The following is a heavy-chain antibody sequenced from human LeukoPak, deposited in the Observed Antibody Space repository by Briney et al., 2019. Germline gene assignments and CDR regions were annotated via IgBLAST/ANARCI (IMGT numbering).Heavy chain of an antibody. V-gene: IGHV3-23*01. D-gene: IGHD6-19*01. J-gene: IGHJ4*02. Sequence: PGGSLRLSCAASGFTFSSYAMSWVRQAPGKGLEWVSTISGSGGSTYYADSEKGRLTISRDNSKNTLYLQMNSLRAEDTAVYYCAKESSGWSNGDYWGQGTLVTVSS. CDR3: AKESSGWSNGDY. CDR1: GFTFSSYA. CDR2: ISGSGGST.